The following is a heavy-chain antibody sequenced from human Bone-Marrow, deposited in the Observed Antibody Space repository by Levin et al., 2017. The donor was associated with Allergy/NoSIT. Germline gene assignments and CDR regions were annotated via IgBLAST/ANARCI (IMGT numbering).Heavy chain of an antibody. D-gene: IGHD5-18*01. J-gene: IGHJ4*02. CDR3: AKDHADTAMVTEAHEGGY. CDR2: ISYDGSNK. Sequence: GESLKISCAASGFTFSSYGMHWVRQAPGKGLEWVAVISYDGSNKYYADSVKGRFTISRDNSKNTLYLQMNSLRAEDTAVYYCAKDHADTAMVTEAHEGGYWGQGTLVTVSS. V-gene: IGHV3-30*18. CDR1: GFTFSSYG.